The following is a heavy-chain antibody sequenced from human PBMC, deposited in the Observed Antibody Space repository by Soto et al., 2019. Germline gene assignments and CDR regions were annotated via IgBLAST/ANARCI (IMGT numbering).Heavy chain of an antibody. V-gene: IGHV1-69*02. CDR1: GGTFSSYT. Sequence: SVKVSCKASGGTFSSYTISWVRQAPGQGLEWMGRIIPILGIANYAQKFQGRVTITADKSTSTAYMELSSLRSEDTAVYYCARGGEASYGNRLWHWGRGPRVTVPS. D-gene: IGHD4-4*01. CDR3: ARGGEASYGNRLWH. CDR2: IIPILGIA. J-gene: IGHJ4*02.